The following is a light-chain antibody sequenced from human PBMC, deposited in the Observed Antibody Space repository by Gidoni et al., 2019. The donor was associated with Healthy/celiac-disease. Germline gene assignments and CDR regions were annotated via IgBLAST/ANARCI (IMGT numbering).Light chain of an antibody. CDR1: QSVLYSSNNKNY. CDR3: QQYYSTPYT. V-gene: IGKV4-1*01. J-gene: IGKJ2*01. Sequence: DIVMTQAPVSLAVSLSETATINGSSSQSVLYSSNNKNYYAWYQQKPGQPPNLLIYWASTRESGVPVRFRGSGSGPHFTLPISSLQAEDVAVYSCQQYYSTPYTFGQGTKLEIK. CDR2: WAS.